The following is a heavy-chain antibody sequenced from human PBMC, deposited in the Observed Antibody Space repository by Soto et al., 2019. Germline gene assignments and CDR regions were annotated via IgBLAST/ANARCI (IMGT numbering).Heavy chain of an antibody. CDR1: GGPVSSASYY. D-gene: IGHD3-22*01. V-gene: IGHV4-61*01. CDR3: ARDQGFYYDNSGYYRTPFDY. Sequence: SETLSLTCTVSGGPVSSASYYWSWIRQPPGKGLEWIGYLYYSGSTNYNPSLKSRVTISVDTSKNQFSLKLSSVTAADTAVYYCARDQGFYYDNSGYYRTPFDYWGQGTLVTVSS. J-gene: IGHJ4*02. CDR2: LYYSGST.